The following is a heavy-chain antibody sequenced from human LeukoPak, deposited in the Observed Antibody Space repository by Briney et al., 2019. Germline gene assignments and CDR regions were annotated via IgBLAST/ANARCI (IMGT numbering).Heavy chain of an antibody. CDR2: INHSGST. CDR1: GGSFSGYY. D-gene: IGHD3-3*01. V-gene: IGHV4-34*01. CDR3: ARGSQDYDFWSGYYTANWFDP. J-gene: IGHJ5*02. Sequence: SETLSLTCAVYGGSFSGYYWSWIRQPPGKGLEWIGEINHSGSTYYNPSLKSRVTISVDTSKNQFSLKLSSVTAADTAVYCCARGSQDYDFWSGYYTANWFDPWGQGTLVTVSS.